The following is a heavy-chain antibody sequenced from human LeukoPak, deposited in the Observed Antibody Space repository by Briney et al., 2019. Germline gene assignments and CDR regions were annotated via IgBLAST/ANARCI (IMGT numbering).Heavy chain of an antibody. Sequence: SETLSLTCTVSGGSISSGDYYWSWIRQPPGKGLEWIGYIYYSGSTYYNPSLKSRVTISVDTSKNQFSLKLSSVTAADTAVYYCARQGDGYNIFDYWGQGTLVTVSS. V-gene: IGHV4-30-4*01. J-gene: IGHJ4*02. CDR2: IYYSGST. D-gene: IGHD5-24*01. CDR3: ARQGDGYNIFDY. CDR1: GGSISSGDYY.